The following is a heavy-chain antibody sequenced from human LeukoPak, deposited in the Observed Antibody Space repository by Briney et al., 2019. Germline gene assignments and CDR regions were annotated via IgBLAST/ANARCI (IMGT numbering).Heavy chain of an antibody. CDR2: IIPIFGTA. V-gene: IGHV1-69*05. CDR1: GGTSSSYA. J-gene: IGHJ3*02. D-gene: IGHD3-16*01. Sequence: SVKVSCKASGGTSSSYAISWVRQAPGQGLEWMGGIIPIFGTANYAQKFQGRVTITTDESTSTAYMELSSLRSEDTAVYYCARALGAIIPDDAFDIWGQGTMVTVSS. CDR3: ARALGAIIPDDAFDI.